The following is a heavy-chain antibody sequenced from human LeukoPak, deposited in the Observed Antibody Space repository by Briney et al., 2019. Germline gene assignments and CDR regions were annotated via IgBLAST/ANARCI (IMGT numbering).Heavy chain of an antibody. D-gene: IGHD3-22*01. Sequence: SETLSLTCTVSGGSISSYYWSWIRQPPGEGLEWIGYIYYSGSTNYNPSLKSRVTISVDTSKNQFSLTLNSVTAADTAVYYCARTARYYDSSGYTCYFDYWGQGTLVTVSS. CDR2: IYYSGST. CDR3: ARTARYYDSSGYTCYFDY. J-gene: IGHJ4*02. V-gene: IGHV4-59*01. CDR1: GGSISSYY.